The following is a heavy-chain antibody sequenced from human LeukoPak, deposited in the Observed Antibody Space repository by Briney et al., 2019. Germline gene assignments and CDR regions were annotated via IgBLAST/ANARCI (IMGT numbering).Heavy chain of an antibody. CDR2: IYYSGST. D-gene: IGHD1-1*01. J-gene: IGHJ4*02. Sequence: SETLSITSTVSGGSISSIYYYWGWTRQPPGKGLEWIGSIYYSGSTYSNPCLKTRLTIPLDTSKNQYSLRLSSVTAADTAFYDCARRYNWNDRWDWGQGNLVTVSP. CDR1: GGSISSIYYY. CDR3: ARRYNWNDRWD. V-gene: IGHV4-39*07.